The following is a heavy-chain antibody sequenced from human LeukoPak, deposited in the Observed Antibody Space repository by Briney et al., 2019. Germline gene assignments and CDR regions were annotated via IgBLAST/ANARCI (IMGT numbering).Heavy chain of an antibody. J-gene: IGHJ3*02. CDR2: IYYSGST. CDR1: GGSISSSSYY. V-gene: IGHV4-39*01. CDR3: ARPDRFEEHAFDI. Sequence: PSETLSLTCTVSGGSISSSSYYWGWIRQPPGTGLEWIGSIYYSGSTYYNPSLKSRATISVDTSKNQFSLKLSSVTAADTAVYYCARPDRFEEHAFDIWGQGTMVTVSS. D-gene: IGHD1-26*01.